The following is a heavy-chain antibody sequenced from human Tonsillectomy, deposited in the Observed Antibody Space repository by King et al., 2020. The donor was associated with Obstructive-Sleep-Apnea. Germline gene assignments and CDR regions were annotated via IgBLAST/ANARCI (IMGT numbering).Heavy chain of an antibody. D-gene: IGHD2-8*02. CDR3: ARDRGLWSAVDY. V-gene: IGHV3-30*04. Sequence: VQLVESGGGVVQPGRFLRLSCVASGFTLSDYVIHWVRQAPGKGLEWGAVTSKDGRNKFYADSVKGRLTMSRDNSKNTVYVQMNSLRVDDTAMYFCARDRGLWSAVDYWGQGSLVTVSS. CDR1: GFTLSDYV. J-gene: IGHJ4*02. CDR2: TSKDGRNK.